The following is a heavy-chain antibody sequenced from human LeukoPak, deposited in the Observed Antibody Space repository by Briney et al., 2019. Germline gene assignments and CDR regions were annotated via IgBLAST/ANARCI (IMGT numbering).Heavy chain of an antibody. J-gene: IGHJ4*02. CDR2: ITWSNGEI. D-gene: IGHD5-12*01. CDR3: AKSLRNGSGCASDY. V-gene: IGHV3-9*01. CDR1: GLTFDVYA. Sequence: GGSLRLSCAASGLTFDVYAVHWVRQAPGKGLEWVSGITWSNGEIAYADSVKGRFTISRDNAKNSLYLQMNSLRTEDTAVYYCAKSLRNGSGCASDYWGQGTLVTVSS.